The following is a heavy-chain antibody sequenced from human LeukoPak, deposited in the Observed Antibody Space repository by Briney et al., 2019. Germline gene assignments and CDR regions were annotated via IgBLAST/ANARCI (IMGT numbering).Heavy chain of an antibody. D-gene: IGHD1-26*01. V-gene: IGHV4-39*07. CDR2: INHSGST. CDR3: ASGGYARVVWELLRY. CDR1: GGSISSSSYY. J-gene: IGHJ4*02. Sequence: SETLSLTCTVSGGSISSSSYYWGWIRQPPGKGLEWIGEINHSGSTNYNPSLKSRVTISVDTSKNQFSLKLSSVTAADTAVYYCASGGYARVVWELLRYWGQGTLVTVSS.